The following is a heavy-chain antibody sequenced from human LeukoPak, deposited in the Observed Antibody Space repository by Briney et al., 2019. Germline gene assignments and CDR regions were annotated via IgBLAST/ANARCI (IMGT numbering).Heavy chain of an antibody. CDR3: AKSYGDYEPGGPYYYGMDV. V-gene: IGHV3-30*18. Sequence: GGSLRLSCAASGFTFSSYGMHWVRQAPGKGLEWVAVISYDGSNKYYADSVKGRFTISRDNSKNTLYLQMNSLRAEDTAVYYCAKSYGDYEPGGPYYYGMDVWGQGTTVTVPS. CDR1: GFTFSSYG. J-gene: IGHJ6*02. CDR2: ISYDGSNK. D-gene: IGHD4-17*01.